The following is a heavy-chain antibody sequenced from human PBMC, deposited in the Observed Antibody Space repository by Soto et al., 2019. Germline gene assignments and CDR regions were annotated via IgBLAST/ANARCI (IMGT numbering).Heavy chain of an antibody. CDR1: GYTFTSYD. CDR3: ARWGAAMVRDYYGMDV. V-gene: IGHV1-8*01. CDR2: MNPNSGNT. D-gene: IGHD5-18*01. J-gene: IGHJ6*02. Sequence: ASVKVSCKASGYTFTSYDINWVRQATGQGLEWMGWMNPNSGNTGYAQKFQGRVTMTRNTSISTAYMELSSLRSEDTAMYYCARWGAAMVRDYYGMDVWGQGTTVTVSS.